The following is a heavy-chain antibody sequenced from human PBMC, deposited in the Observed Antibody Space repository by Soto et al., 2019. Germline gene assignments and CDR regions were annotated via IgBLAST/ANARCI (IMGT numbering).Heavy chain of an antibody. CDR2: IYSGGGT. CDR1: GFTVSSNY. D-gene: IGHD5-12*01. J-gene: IGHJ3*02. CDR3: ARGGALDM. Sequence: VQLVETGGGLIQPGGSLRVSCAASGFTVSSNYMSWVRQAPGKGLEWVSIIYSGGGTYYADSVEGRFTISRDNSKNTLYLQMNSLRAEDTAVYYCARGGALDMWGQGTMVTVSS. V-gene: IGHV3-53*02.